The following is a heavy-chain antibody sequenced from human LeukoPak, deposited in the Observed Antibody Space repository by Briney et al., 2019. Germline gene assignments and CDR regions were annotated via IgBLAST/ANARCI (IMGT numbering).Heavy chain of an antibody. CDR3: AKNSGIGGGAFDI. Sequence: GGSLRLSCAGSGFTFSSYWMSWVRQAPGKGLEWVANIKQDGSEKFFVDSVKGRFTISRDNAKNTLYLQMNSLRAEDTALYYCAKNSGIGGGAFDIWGQGTMVTVSS. CDR2: IKQDGSEK. CDR1: GFTFSSYW. V-gene: IGHV3-7*03. J-gene: IGHJ3*02. D-gene: IGHD1-26*01.